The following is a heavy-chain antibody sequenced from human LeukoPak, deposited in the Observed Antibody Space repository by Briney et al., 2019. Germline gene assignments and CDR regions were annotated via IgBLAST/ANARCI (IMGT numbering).Heavy chain of an antibody. J-gene: IGHJ4*02. V-gene: IGHV4-59*01. CDR2: IYNSGTP. CDR1: GGSISSSY. Sequence: PSETLSLTCTVSGGSISSSYWNWVRQPPGGGLGWIGHIYNSGTPNYNPSPKSRVTTSVDTSKNQLSLKLSSVTAADTAVYYCARDYYDSSGYYHFDYWGQGTLVTVSS. D-gene: IGHD3-22*01. CDR3: ARDYYDSSGYYHFDY.